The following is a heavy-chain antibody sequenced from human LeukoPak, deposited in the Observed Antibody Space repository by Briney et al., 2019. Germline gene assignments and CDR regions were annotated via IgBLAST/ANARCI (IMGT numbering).Heavy chain of an antibody. CDR2: INQDGSQK. D-gene: IGHD2-21*02. CDR3: VAGDWGARDSFDL. V-gene: IGHV3-7*01. CDR1: GFPFSIYW. Sequence: GGSLRLSCAASGFPFSIYWMIWVRQAPGRGLEGVANINQDGSQKYYVDSVKGRFTISRDNAKNSFFLQMSSLRAEDMSVYYCVAGDWGARDSFDLWGRGTMVTVSS. J-gene: IGHJ3*01.